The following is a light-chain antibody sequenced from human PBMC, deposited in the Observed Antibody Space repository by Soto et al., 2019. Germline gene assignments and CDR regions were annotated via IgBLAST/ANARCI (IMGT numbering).Light chain of an antibody. J-gene: IGKJ1*01. CDR3: QQYVTSPWA. Sequence: EIVLAQSPGTLSLSPGERATLSCRASQSVGSSYLAWYQQKPGQAHRLLIYGAYSRATGIQDRFSGSGSGTDFTLTITRLEPEDFAVYYCQQYVTSPWAFGQGTKVDIK. CDR2: GAY. V-gene: IGKV3-20*01. CDR1: QSVGSSY.